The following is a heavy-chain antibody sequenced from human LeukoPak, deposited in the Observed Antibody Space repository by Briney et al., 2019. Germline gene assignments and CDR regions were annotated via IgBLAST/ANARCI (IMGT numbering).Heavy chain of an antibody. CDR2: IRYDGNSN. V-gene: IGHV3-30*02. J-gene: IGHJ4*02. CDR3: AKEEVISGNHGVYFDY. D-gene: IGHD3-22*01. Sequence: PGGSLRLSCAASGFTFRSYGMHWVRQAPGKGLEWVAFIRYDGNSNYYADSVKGRFTISRDNSRSTLYLQMNSLRAEDTAVYYCAKEEVISGNHGVYFDYWGQGTLVTGSS. CDR1: GFTFRSYG.